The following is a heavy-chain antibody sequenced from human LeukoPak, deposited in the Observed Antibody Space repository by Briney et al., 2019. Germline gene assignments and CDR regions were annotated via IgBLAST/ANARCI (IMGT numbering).Heavy chain of an antibody. J-gene: IGHJ5*02. V-gene: IGHV3-48*04. CDR3: ARTSSGWLYNWFDP. Sequence: HAGGSLRLSCAASGFTFSNAWMSWVRQAPGKGLEWVSYISSSGSTRYYADSVKGRFTISRDNAENSLYLQMSSLRAEDTAVYYCARTSSGWLYNWFDPWGQGTLVTVSS. D-gene: IGHD6-19*01. CDR1: GFTFSNAW. CDR2: ISSSGSTR.